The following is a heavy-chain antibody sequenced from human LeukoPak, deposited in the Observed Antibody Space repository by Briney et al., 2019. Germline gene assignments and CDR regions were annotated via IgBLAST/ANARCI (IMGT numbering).Heavy chain of an antibody. CDR3: ARDALAYCGGDCYSYYFDY. CDR2: ISYDGSNK. V-gene: IGHV3-30-3*01. CDR1: GLTVSNNY. Sequence: GGSLRLSCAASGLTVSNNYMSWVRQAPGKGLEWVAVISYDGSNKYYADSVKGRFTISRDNSKNTLYLQMNSLRAEDTAVYYCARDALAYCGGDCYSYYFDYWGQGTLVTVSS. D-gene: IGHD2-21*02. J-gene: IGHJ4*02.